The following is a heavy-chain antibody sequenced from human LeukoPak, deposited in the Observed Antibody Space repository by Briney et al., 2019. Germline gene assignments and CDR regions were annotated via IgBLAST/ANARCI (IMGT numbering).Heavy chain of an antibody. J-gene: IGHJ6*02. CDR1: GYTFRNFG. Sequence: ASVKVSCKTSGYTFRNFGVTWVRQAPGQGLEWMGGISAYNGNTNYAQNLQGRVTMTTDTSTSTAYMELRSLRSDDTALYFCARDIRGATDSWYYGMDVWGQGTTVTVS. CDR3: ARDIRGATDSWYYGMDV. CDR2: ISAYNGNT. V-gene: IGHV1-18*01. D-gene: IGHD1-26*01.